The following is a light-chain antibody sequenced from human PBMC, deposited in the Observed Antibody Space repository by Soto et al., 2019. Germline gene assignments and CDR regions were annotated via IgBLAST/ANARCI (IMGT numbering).Light chain of an antibody. V-gene: IGLV2-8*01. J-gene: IGLJ1*01. Sequence: QSALTQPPSASGSPGQSVTISCTGTSSDVGGYDYVSWYQQHPGKAPKLMIFEVSKRPSGVPDRFSGSKSGNTASLTVSGLQAEDEADYYCSSYAGTIKGAFATGTKVTVL. CDR3: SSYAGTIKGA. CDR1: SSDVGGYDY. CDR2: EVS.